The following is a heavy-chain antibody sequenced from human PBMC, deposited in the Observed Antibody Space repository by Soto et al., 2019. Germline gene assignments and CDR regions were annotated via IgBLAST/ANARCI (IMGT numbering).Heavy chain of an antibody. V-gene: IGHV1-18*01. D-gene: IGHD1-26*01. CDR2: ISAYNGNT. Sequence: ASVKVSCKASGYTFTSYGISWVLQAPVKGLEWMGWISAYNGNTNYAQKLQGRVTMTTDTSTSTAYMELRSLRSDDTAVYYCAREGSSTYYYYYGMGVWGQGTTVTVS. CDR3: AREGSSTYYYYYGMGV. CDR1: GYTFTSYG. J-gene: IGHJ6*02.